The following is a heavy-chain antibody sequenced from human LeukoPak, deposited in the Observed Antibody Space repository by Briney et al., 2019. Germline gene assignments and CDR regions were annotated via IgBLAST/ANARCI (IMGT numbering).Heavy chain of an antibody. CDR2: IVVGSGNT. J-gene: IGHJ4*02. Sequence: SVKVSCKASGFTCTSSAMQWVRQARGQRLEWVGWIVVGSGNTNYAQKFQERVTITRDMSTSTAYMELSSLRSEDTAVYYCAADPVGATTSNYWGQGTLVTVSS. CDR3: AADPVGATTSNY. V-gene: IGHV1-58*02. CDR1: GFTCTSSA. D-gene: IGHD1-26*01.